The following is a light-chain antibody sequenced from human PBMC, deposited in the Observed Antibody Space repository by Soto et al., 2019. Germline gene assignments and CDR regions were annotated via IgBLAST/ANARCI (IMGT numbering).Light chain of an antibody. CDR3: QPSYSTART. Sequence: DIQMTPAPSSLSESFGARVSITCQATQSSSSYLNRYQHKPRTAPNPPLYTPSSLQSGAPSSHSASGPGTDSTLTISSFQHAKFATYDCQPSYSTARTVRQGTTLEI. V-gene: IGKV1-39*01. CDR1: QSSSSY. J-gene: IGKJ1*01. CDR2: TPS.